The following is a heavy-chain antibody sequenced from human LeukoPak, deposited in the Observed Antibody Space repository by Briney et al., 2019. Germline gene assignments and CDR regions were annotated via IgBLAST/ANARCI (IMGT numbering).Heavy chain of an antibody. CDR3: ARGGIQVSGIDEFDY. CDR2: IGIRGDT. V-gene: IGHV3-13*01. D-gene: IGHD6-19*01. J-gene: IGHJ4*02. Sequence: GGSLRLSCAASGFTFIDYDMPWVRHVIGKGLEWVSAIGIRGDTHYSGSVKGRFTISRENAESSLYLQMNSLRAEDTAVYYCARGGIQVSGIDEFDYWGQGTLVTVSS. CDR1: GFTFIDYD.